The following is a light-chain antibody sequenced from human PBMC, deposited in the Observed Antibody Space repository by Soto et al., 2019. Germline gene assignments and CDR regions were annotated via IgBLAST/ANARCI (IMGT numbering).Light chain of an antibody. V-gene: IGLV6-57*03. Sequence: NFMLTQLHSVSESPGKTVTISCTRSSGSIASNYVQWYQQRPGSAPTTVIYEDNQRPSGVPDRFSGSIDSSSNSASLTISGLKTEDEADYYCQSYDSSNHGVFGGGTKLTVL. CDR3: QSYDSSNHGV. CDR1: SGSIASNY. J-gene: IGLJ3*02. CDR2: EDN.